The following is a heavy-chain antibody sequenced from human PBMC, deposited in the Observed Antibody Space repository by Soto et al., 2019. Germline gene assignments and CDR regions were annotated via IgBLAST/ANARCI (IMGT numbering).Heavy chain of an antibody. CDR1: GFTFSTYA. J-gene: IGHJ6*02. CDR3: AKAISSTNNYYGMNV. V-gene: IGHV3-23*01. D-gene: IGHD2-2*01. Sequence: EVQLLESGGGLVQPGGSLRLSCTGSGFTFSTYAMSWVRQAPGKGLEWVSVITSVSNTYYAGSVKGRFTISRDNSRSTLYLQMNSLRAEDTAVYYCAKAISSTNNYYGMNVWGQGTTVTVSS. CDR2: ITSVSNT.